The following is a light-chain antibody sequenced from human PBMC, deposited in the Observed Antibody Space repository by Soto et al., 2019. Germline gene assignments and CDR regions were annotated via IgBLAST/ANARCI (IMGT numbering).Light chain of an antibody. CDR3: PSYDTSLSGYV. Sequence: QRVLTHPPSVYGAPGQRLTIACTRSTSNIVAGYDVNWYQQLPGTAPKRLIHGNSNRPSGVPDRFSGSKSGTSASLAITGVQAEHEADYYCPSYDTSLSGYVFGTGTKVTV. CDR2: GNS. CDR1: TSNIVAGYD. V-gene: IGLV1-40*01. J-gene: IGLJ1*01.